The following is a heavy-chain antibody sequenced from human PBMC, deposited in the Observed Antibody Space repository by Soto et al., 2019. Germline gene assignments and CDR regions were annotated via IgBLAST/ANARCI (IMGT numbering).Heavy chain of an antibody. J-gene: IGHJ4*02. CDR3: ARKAPRPLDGNDY. CDR2: IWYDGSNK. V-gene: IGHV3-33*01. D-gene: IGHD1-1*01. Sequence: GGSLRLSCAASGFTFSSYGMHWVRQAPGKGLEWVAVIWYDGSNKYYADSVKGRFTISRDNSKNTLYLQMNSLRAEDTAVYYCARKAPRPLDGNDYWGQGTLVTVSS. CDR1: GFTFSSYG.